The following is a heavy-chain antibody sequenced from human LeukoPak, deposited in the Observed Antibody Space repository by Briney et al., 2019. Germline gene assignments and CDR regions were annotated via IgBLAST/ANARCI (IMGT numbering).Heavy chain of an antibody. J-gene: IGHJ6*03. CDR3: TTDRCSGGSCHPDYYYMDV. CDR2: IKSKTDGVTT. Sequence: SGGPLSLSCAASGFTFSNAWMSWVRQAAGKGPEWVGRIKSKTDGVTTDYAAPVKGRFTISRDDSKNTLYLQMNSLKTEDTAVYYCTTDRCSGGSCHPDYYYMDVWGKGTTVTVSS. CDR1: GFTFSNAW. V-gene: IGHV3-15*01. D-gene: IGHD2-15*01.